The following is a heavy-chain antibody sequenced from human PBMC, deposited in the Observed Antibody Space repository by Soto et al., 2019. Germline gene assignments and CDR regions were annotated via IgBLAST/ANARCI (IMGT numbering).Heavy chain of an antibody. CDR1: GFTFSSYG. V-gene: IGHV3-30*18. J-gene: IGHJ4*02. CDR2: ISYDGSNK. Sequence: QVQLVESGGGVVQPGRSLRLSCAASGFTFSSYGRHWVRQAPGKGLEWVAVISYDGSNKYYADSVKGRFTISRDNSKNTLYLEVASLGAGDTAVYYCSKDQRCSGWGFDYLGQGTLVTVSS. D-gene: IGHD6-19*01. CDR3: SKDQRCSGWGFDY.